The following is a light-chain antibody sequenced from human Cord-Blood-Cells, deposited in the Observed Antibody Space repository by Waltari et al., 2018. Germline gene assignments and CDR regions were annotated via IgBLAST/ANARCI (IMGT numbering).Light chain of an antibody. CDR2: AAS. Sequence: SPSSLSASVGDRVTITCRASQSISSYLNWYQQKPGKAPKLLIYAASSLQSGVPSRFSGSGSGTDFTLTISSLQPEDFATYYCQQSYSTPITFGGGTKVEIK. CDR3: QQSYSTPIT. V-gene: IGKV1-39*01. CDR1: QSISSY. J-gene: IGKJ4*01.